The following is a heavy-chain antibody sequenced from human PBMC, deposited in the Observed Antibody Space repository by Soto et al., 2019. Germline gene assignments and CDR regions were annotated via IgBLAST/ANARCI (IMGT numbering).Heavy chain of an antibody. CDR3: AGDGLRAKGHS. J-gene: IGHJ5*01. D-gene: IGHD1-26*01. CDR1: GYTFKSYV. V-gene: IGHV1-18*01. Sequence: ASVKFSFKASGYTFKSYVISWVRQAPGQALDCMGWISAYNANTNYAQKLQGRVTMTTYTSPSTSYMELRSLRSGDTAVYFRAGDGLRAKGHSW. CDR2: ISAYNANT.